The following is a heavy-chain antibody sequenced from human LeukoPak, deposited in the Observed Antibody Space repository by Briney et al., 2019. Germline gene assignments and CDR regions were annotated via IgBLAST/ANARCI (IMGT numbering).Heavy chain of an antibody. CDR1: GGSIRSGDYY. V-gene: IGHV4-30-4*08. J-gene: IGHJ4*02. D-gene: IGHD3-16*02. CDR3: ARGDYDYVWGSYRKTLAFDY. Sequence: KPSQTLSLTCTASGGSIRSGDYYWSWIRQPPGKGLEWIGYIYYSGSTYYNPSLKSRVTISVDTSKNQLSLKLSSVTAADTAVYYCARGDYDYVWGSYRKTLAFDYWGQGTLVTVSS. CDR2: IYYSGST.